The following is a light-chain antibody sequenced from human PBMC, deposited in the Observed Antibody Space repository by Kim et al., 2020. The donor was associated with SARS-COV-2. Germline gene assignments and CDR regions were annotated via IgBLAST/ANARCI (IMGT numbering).Light chain of an antibody. CDR2: RNN. CDR3: STWDSSLNECV. J-gene: IGLJ3*02. V-gene: IGLV10-54*01. Sequence: QAGLTQPPSVSKGLRQTATLTCTGNSNNVGNQGAAWLQQHQGHPPKLLSYRNNNRPSGVSERLSASRSGNTASLTITGLQPEDEADYYCSTWDSSLNECVFGGGTQLTVL. CDR1: SNNVGNQG.